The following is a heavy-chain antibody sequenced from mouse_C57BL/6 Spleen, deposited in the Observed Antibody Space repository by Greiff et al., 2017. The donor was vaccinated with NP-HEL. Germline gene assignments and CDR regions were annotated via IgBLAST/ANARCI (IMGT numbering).Heavy chain of an antibody. J-gene: IGHJ2*01. Sequence: QVQLQQSGPELVKPGASVKISCKASGYSFTSYYIHWVKQRPGQGLAWIGWIYPGSGNTKYNEKFKGKATLTADTSSSTAYMQLSSLTSEDSAVYYCASNKGGYFDYWGQGTTLTVSS. CDR3: ASNKGGYFDY. V-gene: IGHV1-66*01. D-gene: IGHD1-3*01. CDR2: IYPGSGNT. CDR1: GYSFTSYY.